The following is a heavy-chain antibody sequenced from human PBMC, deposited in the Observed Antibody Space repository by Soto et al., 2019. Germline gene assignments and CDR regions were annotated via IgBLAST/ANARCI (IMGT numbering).Heavy chain of an antibody. V-gene: IGHV1-3*01. J-gene: IGHJ4*02. CDR3: ARVRSSGWYFDY. Sequence: VQLVQSGAEVKKPGASVKVSCKASGYTFTSYAIHWVRQAPGQRLEWMGWINAGNGNTKYSQNFQGRVTITRDTSATTAYMELSSLRSEDTAVYYCARVRSSGWYFDYWGQGTLVTVSS. CDR1: GYTFTSYA. CDR2: INAGNGNT. D-gene: IGHD6-19*01.